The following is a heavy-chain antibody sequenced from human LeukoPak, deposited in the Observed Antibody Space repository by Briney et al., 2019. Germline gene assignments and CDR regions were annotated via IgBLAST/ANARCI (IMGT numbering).Heavy chain of an antibody. Sequence: GGSLRLSCAASGFTFSSYGMHWVRQAPGKGLEWVAVIWYDGSNKYYADSVKGRFTISRDNSKNTLYLQMNSLRAEDTAVYYCAKDSDIVATIPFSYTGGVDYWGQGTLVTVSS. CDR3: AKDSDIVATIPFSYTGGVDY. D-gene: IGHD5-12*01. CDR2: IWYDGSNK. V-gene: IGHV3-30*02. J-gene: IGHJ4*02. CDR1: GFTFSSYG.